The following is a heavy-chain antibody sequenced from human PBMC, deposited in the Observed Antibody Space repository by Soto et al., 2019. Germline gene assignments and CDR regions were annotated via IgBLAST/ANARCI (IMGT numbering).Heavy chain of an antibody. CDR3: ARELSRGVTTGLDP. V-gene: IGHV4-59*01. CDR2: IYYSGST. Sequence: SDTLSLTCTVSGGSISSYYWSWIRQPPGKGLEWIGYIYYSGSTNYNPSLKSRVTISVDTSKNQFSLKLSSVTAADTAVYYCARELSRGVTTGLDPWGQGTLVTVSS. D-gene: IGHD4-17*01. CDR1: GGSISSYY. J-gene: IGHJ5*02.